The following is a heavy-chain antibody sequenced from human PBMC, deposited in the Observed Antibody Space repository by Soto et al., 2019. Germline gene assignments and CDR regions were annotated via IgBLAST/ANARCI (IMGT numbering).Heavy chain of an antibody. CDR3: ARGASNWQYFDY. Sequence: SETLSLTCTVSDASIRGYYWSRIRQPPGKGLEWIGYFHYSGISNYNSSLKSRVTMSLDTAKNQFSLKLSSVSAADTAIYYCARGASNWQYFDYWGQGALVPVSS. J-gene: IGHJ4*02. CDR1: DASIRGYY. D-gene: IGHD4-4*01. CDR2: FHYSGIS. V-gene: IGHV4-59*01.